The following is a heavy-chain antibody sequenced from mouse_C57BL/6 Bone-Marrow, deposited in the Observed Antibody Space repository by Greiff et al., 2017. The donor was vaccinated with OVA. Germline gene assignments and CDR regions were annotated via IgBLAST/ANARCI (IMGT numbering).Heavy chain of an antibody. CDR3: ARSYYGNYER. V-gene: IGHV7-3*01. Sequence: DVKLVESGGGLVQPGGSLSLSCAASGFTFTDYYMSWVRQPPGKALEWLGFIRNKANGYTTEYSASVKGRFTISRDNSQSILYLQMNALRAEDSATYYCARSYYGNYERWGQGTLVTVSA. CDR2: IRNKANGYTT. D-gene: IGHD2-10*01. J-gene: IGHJ3*02. CDR1: GFTFTDYY.